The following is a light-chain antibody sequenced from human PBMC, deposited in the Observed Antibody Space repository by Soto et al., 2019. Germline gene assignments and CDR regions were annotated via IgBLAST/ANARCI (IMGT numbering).Light chain of an antibody. Sequence: EIVLTQSPATLSLSPGERATLSCGASQSVGSFLAWYQQKPGQAPRLLIYDTSIRATGIPARFSGRGSGTDFPLPISSLEPEDFAVYYCQQRNSWPPTFTFGQGTRLEIK. CDR2: DTS. CDR3: QQRNSWPPTFT. CDR1: QSVGSF. J-gene: IGKJ5*01. V-gene: IGKV3-11*01.